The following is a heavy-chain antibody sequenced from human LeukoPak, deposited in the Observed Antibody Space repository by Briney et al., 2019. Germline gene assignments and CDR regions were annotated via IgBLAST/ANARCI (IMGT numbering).Heavy chain of an antibody. CDR1: GFTFSNAW. V-gene: IGHV3-15*01. Sequence: GGSLRLSCAASGFTFSNAWMSWVRQAPGKGLEWVGRIKSKTDGGTTDYAAPVKGRFTISRDDSKNTLYLQMNSLRAEDTAVCYCAKGPLYCSGGSCYPHYWGQGTLVTVSS. J-gene: IGHJ4*02. D-gene: IGHD2-15*01. CDR2: IKSKTDGGTT. CDR3: AKGPLYCSGGSCYPHY.